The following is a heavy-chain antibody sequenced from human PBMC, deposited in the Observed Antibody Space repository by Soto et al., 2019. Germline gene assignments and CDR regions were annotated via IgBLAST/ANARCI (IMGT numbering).Heavy chain of an antibody. CDR1: GGSISSGDYY. J-gene: IGHJ4*02. D-gene: IGHD3-22*01. CDR2: IYYSGST. Sequence: SETLSLTCTVSGGSISSGDYYWSWIRQPPGKGLEWIGYIYYSGSTYYNPSLKSRVTISVDTSKNQFSLKLSSVTAADTAVYYCAREGRGYDSSGYYYYFDYWSQGTLVTVSS. CDR3: AREGRGYDSSGYYYYFDY. V-gene: IGHV4-30-4*01.